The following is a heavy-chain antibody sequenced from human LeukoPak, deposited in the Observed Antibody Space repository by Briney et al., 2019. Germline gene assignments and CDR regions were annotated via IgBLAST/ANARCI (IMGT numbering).Heavy chain of an antibody. Sequence: NSSQTLSLTCTVSGGSISAGSHYWSWVRQHPGKGLEWIGCIYDSRFTYYNSSLQSRVSISVDSSENQLSLKLSSVTAADTAVYYCARGGAAHLAPSQFDPWGQGTLVTVSS. V-gene: IGHV4-31*03. CDR1: GGSISAGSHY. CDR3: ARGGAAHLAPSQFDP. D-gene: IGHD6-13*01. J-gene: IGHJ5*02. CDR2: IYDSRFT.